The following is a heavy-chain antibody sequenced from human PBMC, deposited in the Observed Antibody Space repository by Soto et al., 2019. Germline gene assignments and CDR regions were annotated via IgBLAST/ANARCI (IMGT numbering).Heavy chain of an antibody. V-gene: IGHV3-23*01. CDR2: ISGSGGST. Sequence: GGSLRLSCAASGFTFSSYAMSWVRHAPGKGLEWVSAISGSGGSTYYADSVKGRFTISRDNSKNTLYLQMNSLRAEDTAVYYCAKIQGYYDSSGYYPPDYWGQGTLVTVSS. J-gene: IGHJ4*02. D-gene: IGHD3-22*01. CDR3: AKIQGYYDSSGYYPPDY. CDR1: GFTFSSYA.